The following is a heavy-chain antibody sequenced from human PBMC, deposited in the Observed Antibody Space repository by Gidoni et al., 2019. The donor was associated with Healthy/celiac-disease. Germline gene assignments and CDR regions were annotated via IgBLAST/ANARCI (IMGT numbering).Heavy chain of an antibody. J-gene: IGHJ4*02. D-gene: IGHD3-22*01. CDR3: ARDLGSSGYFDY. CDR1: GYTFTSYA. Sequence: QVQIEQSGAEVKKPGASVKVSCKASGYTFTSYAMHWVRQAPGQRLEWMGWINAGNGNTKYSQKFQGRVTITRDTSASTAYMELSSLRSEDTAVYYCARDLGSSGYFDYWGQGTLVTVSS. CDR2: INAGNGNT. V-gene: IGHV1-3*01.